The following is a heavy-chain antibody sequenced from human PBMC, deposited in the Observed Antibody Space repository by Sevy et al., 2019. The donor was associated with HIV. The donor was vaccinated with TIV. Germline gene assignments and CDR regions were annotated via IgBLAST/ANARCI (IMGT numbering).Heavy chain of an antibody. V-gene: IGHV3-30*18. CDR3: AKDWVQTNKGDY. CDR1: GFTFSSYA. J-gene: IGHJ4*02. D-gene: IGHD2-8*01. Sequence: GGSLRLSCAASGFTFSSYAIHWVRQTPGKGLEWVAVISYDGNNKYYADSVKGRFTVSRDNSKNTLYAQMNSLRAEDTAVYYCAKDWVQTNKGDYWGQGTLVTVSS. CDR2: ISYDGNNK.